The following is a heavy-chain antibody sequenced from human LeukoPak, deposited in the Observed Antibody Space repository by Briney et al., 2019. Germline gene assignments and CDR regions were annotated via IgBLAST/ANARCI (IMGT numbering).Heavy chain of an antibody. CDR2: IDGDGTTT. V-gene: IGHV3-74*01. D-gene: IGHD2/OR15-2a*01. CDR1: GFTFSNYW. CDR3: ARDLLSGFVPCAY. J-gene: IGHJ4*02. Sequence: PGGSLRLSCAASGFTFSNYWMHWARQTPGKGLEWLSRIDGDGTTTNYADSVKGRFTISRDNAKNTLYLQMTSLRAGDAAVYYCARDLLSGFVPCAYWGQGTLVTVSS.